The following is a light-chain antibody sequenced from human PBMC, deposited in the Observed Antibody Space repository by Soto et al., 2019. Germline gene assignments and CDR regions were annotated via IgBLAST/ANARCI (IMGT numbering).Light chain of an antibody. CDR3: QQYNNWPQT. V-gene: IGKV3-20*01. CDR1: QSVSSTY. J-gene: IGKJ1*01. Sequence: EIVLTQSPGTLSLSPGERATLSCRASQSVSSTYLIWYQQKPGQAPRLLIYGASSRATGVPDRFSGGGSGTDFTLTISRLEPEDFAVYYCQQYNNWPQTFGQGTKVDIK. CDR2: GAS.